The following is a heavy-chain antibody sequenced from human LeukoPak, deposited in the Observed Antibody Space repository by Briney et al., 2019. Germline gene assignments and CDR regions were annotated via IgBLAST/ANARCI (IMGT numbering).Heavy chain of an antibody. D-gene: IGHD2-15*01. CDR1: GFTFSSYA. CDR3: ARDRAHPSIVVVVAATIPLDY. J-gene: IGHJ4*02. CDR2: ISGSGGST. V-gene: IGHV3-23*01. Sequence: GGSLRLSCAASGFTFSSYAMSWVRQAPGKGLEWVSAISGSGGSTYYADSVKGRFTISRDNAKNSLYLQMNSLRAEDTAVYYCARDRAHPSIVVVVAATIPLDYWGQGTLVTVSS.